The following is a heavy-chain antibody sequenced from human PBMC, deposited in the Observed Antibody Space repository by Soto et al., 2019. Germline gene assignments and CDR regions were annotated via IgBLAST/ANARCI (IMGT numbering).Heavy chain of an antibody. CDR3: ARTVVYSSSWYYFDY. J-gene: IGHJ4*02. V-gene: IGHV4-39*07. CDR2: IYYSGST. Sequence: SETLSLTCTVSGDSISSSSYYWGWIRQPPGKGLEWIGDIYYSGSTYYNPSLKSRVTISVDTSKNQFSLKLSSVTAADTAVYYCARTVVYSSSWYYFDYWGQGTLVTVSS. D-gene: IGHD6-13*01. CDR1: GDSISSSSYY.